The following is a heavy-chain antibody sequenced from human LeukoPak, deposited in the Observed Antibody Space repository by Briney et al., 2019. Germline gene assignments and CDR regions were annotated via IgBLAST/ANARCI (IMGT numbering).Heavy chain of an antibody. Sequence: SETLSLTCAVYGGSFSGYYWSWIRQPTGKGLEWIGEINHSGSTNYNPSLKSRVTISVDTSKNQFSLKLSSVTAADTAVYYCARGPRRGYSGFDLWGRGTLVTVSS. CDR2: INHSGST. CDR1: GGSFSGYY. CDR3: ARGPRRGYSGFDL. D-gene: IGHD5-12*01. J-gene: IGHJ2*01. V-gene: IGHV4-34*01.